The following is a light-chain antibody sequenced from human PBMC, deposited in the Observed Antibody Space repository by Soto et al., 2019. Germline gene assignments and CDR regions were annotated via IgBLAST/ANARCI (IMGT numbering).Light chain of an antibody. J-gene: IGKJ1*01. CDR2: GAS. CDR3: QQYGSSPVT. Sequence: EIVLTQSPCTLSLSQLERATLSCRASQSVSSSYLAWYQQKPGQAPRLLIYGASSRATGIPDRFSGSGSGTDFTLTISRLEPEDFAVYYCQQYGSSPVTFGQGTKVDIK. V-gene: IGKV3-20*01. CDR1: QSVSSSY.